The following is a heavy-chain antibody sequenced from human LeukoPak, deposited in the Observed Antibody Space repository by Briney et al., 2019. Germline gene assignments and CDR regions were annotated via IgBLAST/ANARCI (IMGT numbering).Heavy chain of an antibody. CDR1: GFTFSSYA. D-gene: IGHD2-2*01. V-gene: IGHV3-23*01. CDR3: AKDFCRSTSCKYNWFDP. J-gene: IGHJ5*02. CDR2: ISGSGGST. Sequence: GGSLRLSCAASGFTFSSYAMSWVRQAPGKGLEWVSAISGSGGSTYYADSVKGRFTISRDNSKNTLYLQMNSLRAEDTAVYYCAKDFCRSTSCKYNWFDPWGQGTLVTVSS.